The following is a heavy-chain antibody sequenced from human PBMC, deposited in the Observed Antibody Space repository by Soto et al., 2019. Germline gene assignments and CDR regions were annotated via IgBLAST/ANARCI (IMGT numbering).Heavy chain of an antibody. V-gene: IGHV1-18*04. D-gene: IGHD6-6*01. J-gene: IGHJ6*02. CDR3: ARGSIAARSHLYYYYYGMDV. CDR1: GYTFPSYG. CDR2: ISAYNGKT. Sequence: ASVQVSCKASGYTFPSYGISWVRQAPGKGLEWMGWISAYNGKTNHAQKFQGRITMTRDTSISTAYMELSRLRSDDTAVYYCARGSIAARSHLYYYYYGMDVWGQGTTVTVSS.